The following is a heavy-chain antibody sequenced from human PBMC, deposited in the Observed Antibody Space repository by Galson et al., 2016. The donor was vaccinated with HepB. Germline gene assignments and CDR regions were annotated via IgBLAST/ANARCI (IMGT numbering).Heavy chain of an antibody. J-gene: IGHJ6*02. CDR1: GVSVSDNF. Sequence: SLRLSCAASGVSVSDNFLTWVRQAPGKGLEWVSTLYPNGNTFYADPVRGRFTISRYNSKNTLFYQMDSLRREDTAVYYCTTLMGWGSRPYYYDNMDVWGQGTTVTVSS. CDR3: TTLMGWGSRPYYYDNMDV. CDR2: LYPNGNT. V-gene: IGHV3-53*01. D-gene: IGHD3-16*01.